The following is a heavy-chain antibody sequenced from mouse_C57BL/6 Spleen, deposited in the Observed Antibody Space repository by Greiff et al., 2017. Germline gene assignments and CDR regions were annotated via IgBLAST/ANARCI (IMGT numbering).Heavy chain of an antibody. J-gene: IGHJ3*01. CDR3: ARGLYSNYVWFAY. Sequence: EVQLQQSGPELVKPGASVKMSCKASGYTFTDYNMHWVKQSHGKSLEWIGYINPNNGGTSYNQKFKGKATLTVNKSSSTAYMELRSLTSEDSAVYYCARGLYSNYVWFAYWGQGTLVTVSA. D-gene: IGHD2-5*01. CDR2: INPNNGGT. V-gene: IGHV1-22*01. CDR1: GYTFTDYN.